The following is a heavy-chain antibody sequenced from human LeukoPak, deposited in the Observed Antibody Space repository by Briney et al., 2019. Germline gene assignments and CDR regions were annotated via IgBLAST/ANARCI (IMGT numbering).Heavy chain of an antibody. Sequence: GGSLRLSCAASGFTFSSSAMSWVRQAPGKGLEWVSAISNNGGYTYYADSVQGRFTISRDNSKSTLCLQMNSLRAEDTAVYYCAKQLGYCSDGSCYFPYWGQGTLVTVSS. CDR2: ISNNGGYT. V-gene: IGHV3-23*01. D-gene: IGHD2-15*01. CDR3: AKQLGYCSDGSCYFPY. CDR1: GFTFSSSA. J-gene: IGHJ4*02.